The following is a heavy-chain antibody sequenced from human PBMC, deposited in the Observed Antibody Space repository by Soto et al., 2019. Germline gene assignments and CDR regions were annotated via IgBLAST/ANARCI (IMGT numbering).Heavy chain of an antibody. CDR3: ARDWESSSSNAEYFQH. V-gene: IGHV3-30-3*01. Sequence: QVQLVESGGGVVQPGRSLRLSCAASGFTFSSYAMHWVRQAPGKGLEWVAVISYDGSNKYYADSVKGRFTISRDNSTNTLYLQMTSLRAEDTAVYYCARDWESSSSNAEYFQHWGQGTLFTVSS. CDR2: ISYDGSNK. D-gene: IGHD6-13*01. CDR1: GFTFSSYA. J-gene: IGHJ1*01.